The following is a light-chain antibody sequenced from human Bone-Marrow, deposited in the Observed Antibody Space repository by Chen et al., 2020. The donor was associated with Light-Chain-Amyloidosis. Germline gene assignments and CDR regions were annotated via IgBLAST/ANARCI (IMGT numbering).Light chain of an antibody. CDR2: DAS. CDR1: QSVSSY. V-gene: IGKV3-11*01. Sequence: EIVLTQSPATLSLSPGERATLSCRASQSVSSYLAWYQQKPGQAPRLLIYDASNRATGIPARWSGSGAGTDLTLTISSLEPEAFAVYDCQQRTNLFTFGPGTKVDV. J-gene: IGKJ3*01. CDR3: QQRTNLFT.